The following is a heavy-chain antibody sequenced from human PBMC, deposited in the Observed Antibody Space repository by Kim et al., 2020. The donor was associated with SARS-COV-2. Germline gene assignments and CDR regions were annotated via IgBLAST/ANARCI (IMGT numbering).Heavy chain of an antibody. CDR2: IHPGDSET. D-gene: IGHD3-22*01. CDR1: GYTYSTYW. Sequence: GESLNISCKGSGYTYSTYWIGWVRQRPGKGLEWMGIIHPGDSETRYIPSFEGQVSFSVDRSIHTAYLQWTSLKTSDTAMYYCARRGSGYGFDFWGQGTLVTVSS. J-gene: IGHJ4*02. CDR3: ARRGSGYGFDF. V-gene: IGHV5-51*01.